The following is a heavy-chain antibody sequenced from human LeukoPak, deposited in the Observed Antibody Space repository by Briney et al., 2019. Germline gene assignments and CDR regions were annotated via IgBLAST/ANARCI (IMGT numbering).Heavy chain of an antibody. Sequence: SSETLSLTCAVYGGSFSGYYWGWIRPPPGKGLEWIGEIDHSGSTNYNPSLKSRVTISVDTSKTQFSLKLSSVTAADTAVYYCARGYYDILTGYPLWGQGTLVTVSS. CDR1: GGSFSGYY. CDR3: ARGYYDILTGYPL. D-gene: IGHD3-9*01. CDR2: IDHSGST. J-gene: IGHJ4*02. V-gene: IGHV4-34*01.